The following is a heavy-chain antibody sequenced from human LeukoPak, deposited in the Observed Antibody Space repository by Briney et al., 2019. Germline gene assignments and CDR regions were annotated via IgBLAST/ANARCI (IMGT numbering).Heavy chain of an antibody. J-gene: IGHJ4*02. CDR1: GFTFSSYA. V-gene: IGHV3-23*01. Sequence: GGSLRLSCAASGFTFSSYAMSWVRQAPGKGLEWVSGISGSGGSTYYADSVKGRFTISRDNSKNTLFLQMNSLRAEDTAVYYCARTPDYYDSSGYDYWGQGTLVTVSS. D-gene: IGHD3-22*01. CDR3: ARTPDYYDSSGYDY. CDR2: ISGSGGST.